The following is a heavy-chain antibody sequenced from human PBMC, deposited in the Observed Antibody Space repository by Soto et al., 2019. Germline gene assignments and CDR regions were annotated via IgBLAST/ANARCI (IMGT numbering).Heavy chain of an antibody. CDR1: GFTFSTYW. Sequence: GGSLRLSCAASGFTFSTYWMHWVRQAPGKGLVWVSRINGDGSSTSYADSVKGRFTISRDNAKNTLYLQMNSLRAEDTAVYYCARGYCSGGSCSPGGMDVWGQGTTVTVS. CDR3: ARGYCSGGSCSPGGMDV. CDR2: INGDGSST. J-gene: IGHJ6*02. V-gene: IGHV3-74*01. D-gene: IGHD2-15*01.